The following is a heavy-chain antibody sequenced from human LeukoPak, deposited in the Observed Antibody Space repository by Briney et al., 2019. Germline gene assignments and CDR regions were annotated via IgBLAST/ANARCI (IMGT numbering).Heavy chain of an antibody. Sequence: SETLSLTCTVSGGSISSSSYYWGWIRQPPGKGLEWIGSIYYSGSTYYNPSLKSRVTISVDTSKNQFSLKLSSVTAADTAVYYCARQRQGFYYYYYMDVWGKGTTVTVSS. CDR3: ARQRQGFYYYYYMDV. J-gene: IGHJ6*03. V-gene: IGHV4-39*01. CDR2: IYYSGST. CDR1: GGSISSSSYY.